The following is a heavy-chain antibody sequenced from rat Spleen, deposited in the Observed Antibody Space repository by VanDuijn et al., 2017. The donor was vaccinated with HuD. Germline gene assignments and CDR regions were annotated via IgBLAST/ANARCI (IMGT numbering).Heavy chain of an antibody. D-gene: IGHD4-3*01. CDR1: GFTFSSFP. CDR3: ARHGRGGTTYHYVMDV. Sequence: EVQLVESGGGLVQPGRSMKLSCAASGFTFSSFPMAWVRQAPTKGLEWVASISTSGGNTFYRDSVRARFTISRDNGKNILYLQIDSLKSEDTATYYCARHGRGGTTYHYVMDVWGQGASVTVSS. V-gene: IGHV5-46*01. J-gene: IGHJ4*01. CDR2: ISTSGGNT.